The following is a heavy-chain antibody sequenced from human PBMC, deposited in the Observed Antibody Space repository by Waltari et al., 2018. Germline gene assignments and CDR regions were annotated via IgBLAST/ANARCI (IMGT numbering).Heavy chain of an antibody. CDR3: ARDRIREYYASSGYYPSTGFDY. CDR1: GYTFTSYG. J-gene: IGHJ4*02. D-gene: IGHD3-22*01. CDR2: VSAYNGDT. Sequence: QVQLVQSGAEVKKPGASVKVSFKASGYTFTSYGISWVRQAPEQGLERMGWVSAYNGDTNYAQMLQSRVIMTTVTSTSTAYMELSILRSDDTAVYYCARDRIREYYASSGYYPSTGFDYWGQGTLVTVSS. V-gene: IGHV1-18*01.